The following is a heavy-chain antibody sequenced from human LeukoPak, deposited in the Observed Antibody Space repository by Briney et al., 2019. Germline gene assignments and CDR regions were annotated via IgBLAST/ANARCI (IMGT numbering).Heavy chain of an antibody. D-gene: IGHD2-2*01. J-gene: IGHJ3*02. CDR1: GYSFTSYW. V-gene: IGHV5-51*01. CDR2: IYPGDSDT. Sequence: GESLKISCKGSGYSFTSYWIGWVRQMPGKGLEWMGIIYPGDSDTRYSPSFQGQVTISADKSISTAYLQWSSLKASDTAMYYCARRIDCSSTSCRAFDIWGQGTMVTDSS. CDR3: ARRIDCSSTSCRAFDI.